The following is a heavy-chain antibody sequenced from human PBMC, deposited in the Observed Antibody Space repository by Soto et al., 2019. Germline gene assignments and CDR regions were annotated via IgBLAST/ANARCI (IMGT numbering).Heavy chain of an antibody. CDR1: GFTFSKTI. V-gene: IGHV3-30-3*01. D-gene: IGHD7-27*01. Sequence: PGGSLRLSCAASGFTFSKTIMNWVRQAPGKGLEWVAVISYDGSNKYYADFVKGRFTISRDNSKNTLYLQMNSLRAEDTAVYYCARAPNWGYFDYWGQGTLVTVSS. J-gene: IGHJ4*02. CDR3: ARAPNWGYFDY. CDR2: ISYDGSNK.